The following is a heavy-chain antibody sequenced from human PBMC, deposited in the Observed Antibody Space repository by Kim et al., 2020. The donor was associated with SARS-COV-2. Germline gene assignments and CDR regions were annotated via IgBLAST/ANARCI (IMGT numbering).Heavy chain of an antibody. CDR2: A. CDR3: ARYSSRYYFDY. V-gene: IGHV1-69*02. Sequence: ANYAQKFQGRVTITADKSTSTAYMELSSLRSEDTAVYYCARYSSRYYFDYWGQGTLVTVSS. D-gene: IGHD6-13*01. J-gene: IGHJ4*02.